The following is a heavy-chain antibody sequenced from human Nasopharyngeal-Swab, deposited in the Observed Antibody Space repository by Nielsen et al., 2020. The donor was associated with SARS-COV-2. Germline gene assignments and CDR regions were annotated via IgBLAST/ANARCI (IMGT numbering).Heavy chain of an antibody. CDR2: ISSSSRTI. V-gene: IGHV3-48*02. CDR1: EFTFNTYD. CDR3: ARLRYYSSDY. Sequence: GESLKISCAASEFTFNTYDMNWVRQALGKGLEWLSYISSSSRTIYYADSVKGRFTISRDNAKNSLYLQMNTLRDEDTAVYYCARLRYYSSDYWGQGTLVTVSS. J-gene: IGHJ4*02. D-gene: IGHD1-26*01.